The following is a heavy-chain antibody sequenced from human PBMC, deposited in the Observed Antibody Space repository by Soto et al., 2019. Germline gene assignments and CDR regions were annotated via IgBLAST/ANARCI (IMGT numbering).Heavy chain of an antibody. CDR2: IYYSGST. J-gene: IGHJ2*01. V-gene: IGHV4-59*01. D-gene: IGHD1-26*01. CDR1: GGSISSYY. CDR3: AREGYGWEGASSYWHFDL. Sequence: QVQLQESGPGLVKPSETLSLTCTVSGGSISSYYWSWIRQPPGKGLEWIGNIYYSGSTNYNPSLKSRVTISVDTSKNQFSLKLSSVTAADTAVYYCAREGYGWEGASSYWHFDLWGRGTLVTVSS.